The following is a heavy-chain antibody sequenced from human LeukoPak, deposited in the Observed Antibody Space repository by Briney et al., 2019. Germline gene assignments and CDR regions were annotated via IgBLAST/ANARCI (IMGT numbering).Heavy chain of an antibody. CDR1: GGTFSSYA. CDR3: AKAFVDEGYYYYYMDV. CDR2: IIPIFGTA. J-gene: IGHJ6*03. D-gene: IGHD2/OR15-2a*01. V-gene: IGHV1-69*13. Sequence: ASVKVSCKASGGTFSSYAISWVRQAPGQGLEWMGGIIPIFGTANYAQKFQGRVTITADESTSTAYMELSSLRSEDTAVYYCAKAFVDEGYYYYYMDVWGKGTTVTVSS.